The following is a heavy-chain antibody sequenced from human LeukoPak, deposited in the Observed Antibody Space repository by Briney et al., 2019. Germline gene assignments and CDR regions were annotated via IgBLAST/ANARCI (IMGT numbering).Heavy chain of an antibody. CDR3: ARLRWSSSWFAYFDY. Sequence: SETLSLTCTVSGVSISSDYWSWIRLPPGKGLEWIGYICYGGSSNYNPSLKSRVTVSLDTSKSQFSLNLSSVTAADTAVYYCARLRWSSSWFAYFDYWGQGALISVSA. CDR1: GVSISSDY. CDR2: ICYGGSS. V-gene: IGHV4-59*08. D-gene: IGHD6-13*01. J-gene: IGHJ4*02.